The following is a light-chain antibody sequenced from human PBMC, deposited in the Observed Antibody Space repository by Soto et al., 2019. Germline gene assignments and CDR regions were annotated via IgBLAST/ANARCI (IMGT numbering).Light chain of an antibody. J-gene: IGLJ1*01. Sequence: QSVLTQPASVSGSPGQSITISCTGTSSDVGGYNYVSWYQQHPGKAPKLMIYEVSNRPSGVSNRFSGSKSGNTASLTISGLQAEDEADYYCSSYTSSSTGVFGTGTTLTVL. V-gene: IGLV2-14*01. CDR2: EVS. CDR3: SSYTSSSTGV. CDR1: SSDVGGYNY.